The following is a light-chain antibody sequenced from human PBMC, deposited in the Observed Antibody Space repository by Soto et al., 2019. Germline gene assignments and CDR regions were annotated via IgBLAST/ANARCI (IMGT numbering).Light chain of an antibody. V-gene: IGKV3-20*01. CDR2: GAS. J-gene: IGKJ1*01. CDR3: QQYGSSRT. Sequence: IVLTQSPGTLSLSPGERATLSCRASQSVSSSYLAWYQQTPDQAPRLLIYGASSRATGIPDRFSGSGSATAFTLTISTLEPEDFAVYYCQQYGSSRTFGQGTKVEIK. CDR1: QSVSSSY.